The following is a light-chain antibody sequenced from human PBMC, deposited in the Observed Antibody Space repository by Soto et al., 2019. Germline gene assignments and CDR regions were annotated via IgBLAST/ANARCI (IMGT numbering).Light chain of an antibody. CDR1: QSVSSSY. CDR3: QQRSNWPGT. V-gene: IGKV3D-20*02. J-gene: IGKJ1*01. Sequence: EIVLTQSPGTLSLSPVERATLSCRASQSVSSSYLAWYQQKPGQAPRLLIYCASSRATGIPARFSGSGSGTDFTLTISSLEPEDFEVYYCQQRSNWPGTFGQGTKVDIK. CDR2: CAS.